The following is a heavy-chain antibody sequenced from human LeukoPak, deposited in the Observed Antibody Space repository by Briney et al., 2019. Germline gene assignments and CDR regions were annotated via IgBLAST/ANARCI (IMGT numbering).Heavy chain of an antibody. Sequence: SETLSLTCTVSGDSISSYYWSWIRQPPGKGLEWIGYIYYSGSTYYNPSLKSRVTISVDTSKNQFSLKLSSVTAADTAAYYCARHHDYDDYFDYWGQGTLVTVSS. CDR2: IYYSGST. V-gene: IGHV4-59*04. D-gene: IGHD4-17*01. J-gene: IGHJ4*02. CDR3: ARHHDYDDYFDY. CDR1: GDSISSYY.